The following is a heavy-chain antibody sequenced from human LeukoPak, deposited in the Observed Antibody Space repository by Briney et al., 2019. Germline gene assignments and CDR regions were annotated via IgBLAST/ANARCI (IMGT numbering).Heavy chain of an antibody. CDR3: ASIAESYYYDSSGQYGMDV. V-gene: IGHV1-69*04. Sequence: SVKVSCKASGGTFSSYAISWVRQAPRQGLEWMGRIIPILGIANYAQKFQGRVTITADKSTSTAYMELSSLRSEDTAVYYCASIAESYYYDSSGQYGMDVWGQGTTVTVSS. J-gene: IGHJ6*02. D-gene: IGHD3-22*01. CDR1: GGTFSSYA. CDR2: IIPILGIA.